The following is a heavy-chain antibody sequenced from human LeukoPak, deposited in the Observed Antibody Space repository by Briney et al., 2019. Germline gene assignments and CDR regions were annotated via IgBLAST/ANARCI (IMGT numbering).Heavy chain of an antibody. CDR2: INHSAST. V-gene: IGHV4-34*01. CDR3: RTEGLAATGTQWHAVDI. D-gene: IGHD6-13*01. Sequence: SETLSLTCAVYGGPFRGDPWSWIRQPPGKGLEWIGEINHSASTNYNPSLKSRVTISVDTSKNQFSLNLTSVTAADTAVYYCRTEGLAATGTQWHAVDIWGQGAMVTVSS. CDR1: GGPFRGDP. J-gene: IGHJ3*02.